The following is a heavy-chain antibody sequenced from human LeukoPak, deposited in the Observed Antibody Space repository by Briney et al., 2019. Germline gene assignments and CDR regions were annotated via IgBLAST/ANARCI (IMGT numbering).Heavy chain of an antibody. Sequence: GGSLRLSCAASGFTVSSDYMSWVRQAPGKGLEWVSVIYSGGSTYYSDSVTGRFTISRDNSKNTLYLQMNSLRAEDTAVYYCARTQQLVRSLDYWGLGTLVTVSS. J-gene: IGHJ4*02. CDR3: ARTQQLVRSLDY. V-gene: IGHV3-53*01. D-gene: IGHD6-13*01. CDR1: GFTVSSDY. CDR2: IYSGGST.